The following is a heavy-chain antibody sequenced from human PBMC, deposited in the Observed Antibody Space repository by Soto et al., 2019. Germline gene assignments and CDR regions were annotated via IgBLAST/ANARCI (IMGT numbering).Heavy chain of an antibody. CDR1: GFTFNVHN. CDR2: VSSRSSYI. V-gene: IGHV3-21*01. Sequence: GESLKISCSASGFTFNVHNMNWVRQAPGKGLEWVSSVSSRSSYIYYSESVKGRFTISRDNARNSLYLQMNSLRAEDTAVYYCARDNVPSDFLDSWGQGTPVTVSS. J-gene: IGHJ4*02. CDR3: ARDNVPSDFLDS. D-gene: IGHD3-3*01.